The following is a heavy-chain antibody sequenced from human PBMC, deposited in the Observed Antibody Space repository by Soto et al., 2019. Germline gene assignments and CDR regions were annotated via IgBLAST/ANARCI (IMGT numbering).Heavy chain of an antibody. V-gene: IGHV3-30-3*01. D-gene: IGHD2-2*01. Sequence: GGSLRLSCAASGFTFSSYAMHWVRQAPGKGLEWVAVISYDGSNKYYADSGKGRFTISRDNSKNTLYLQMNSLRAEDTAVYYCARVLAPTQYQLLHHYYYYGMDVWGQGTTVTVSS. CDR1: GFTFSSYA. CDR3: ARVLAPTQYQLLHHYYYYGMDV. CDR2: ISYDGSNK. J-gene: IGHJ6*02.